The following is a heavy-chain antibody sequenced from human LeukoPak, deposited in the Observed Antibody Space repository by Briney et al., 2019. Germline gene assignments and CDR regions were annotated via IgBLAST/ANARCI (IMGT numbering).Heavy chain of an antibody. Sequence: SETLSLTCTVSGGSISGYYWSWIRHPPGKGLQWIEYIYYSGSTNYNPSLQSRVTISVDTSKNEFSLNLRSVTDADTAMYYCARSGFCSSTSCYGSAYNYYGMDVWGQGTTVTVSS. CDR2: IYYSGST. D-gene: IGHD2-2*01. J-gene: IGHJ6*02. CDR3: ARSGFCSSTSCYGSAYNYYGMDV. V-gene: IGHV4-59*08. CDR1: GGSISGYY.